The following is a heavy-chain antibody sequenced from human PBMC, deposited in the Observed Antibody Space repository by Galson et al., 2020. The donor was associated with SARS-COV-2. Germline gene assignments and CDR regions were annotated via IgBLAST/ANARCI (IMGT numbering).Heavy chain of an antibody. Sequence: GGSLRLSCAASGFTFSSYAIHWVRQAPGKGLEWVAQIFYDGSDKYYGDSVKGRFTISRDSSKNMVYLQMNNLKVDDTAVYYCARDGQLSSGWAFDYWGQGTLGTVAS. CDR2: IFYDGSDK. CDR3: ARDGQLSSGWAFDY. CDR1: GFTFSSYA. J-gene: IGHJ4*02. V-gene: IGHV3-33*01. D-gene: IGHD6-19*01.